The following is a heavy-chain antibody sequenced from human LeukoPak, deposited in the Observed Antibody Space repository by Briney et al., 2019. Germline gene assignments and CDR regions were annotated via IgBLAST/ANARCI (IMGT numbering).Heavy chain of an antibody. V-gene: IGHV1-2*04. Sequence: ASVKVSCKASGYTFTGYYMHWVRQAPGQGLEWMGWINPNSGGTNYAQKFQGWVTMTRDTSINTAYMELSRLRSDDTAVYYCVRVSLSPLLPIDYWGQGTLVTVSS. CDR2: INPNSGGT. J-gene: IGHJ4*02. CDR1: GYTFTGYY. D-gene: IGHD2-15*01. CDR3: VRVSLSPLLPIDY.